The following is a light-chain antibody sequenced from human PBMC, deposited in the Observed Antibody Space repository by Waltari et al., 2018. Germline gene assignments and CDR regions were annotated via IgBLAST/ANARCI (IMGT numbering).Light chain of an antibody. J-gene: IGKJ4*01. CDR3: QQSFGAPLT. CDR2: GAS. CDR1: QSISTS. V-gene: IGKV1-39*01. Sequence: DIQITQSPSSLSASVGDRVTITCRPSQSISTSFIWYQQKPGKAPQLLIYGASTLQSGVPSRFRGSGSGTDFTLTITSLQPEDFATYYCQQSFGAPLTFGGGTKVEIK.